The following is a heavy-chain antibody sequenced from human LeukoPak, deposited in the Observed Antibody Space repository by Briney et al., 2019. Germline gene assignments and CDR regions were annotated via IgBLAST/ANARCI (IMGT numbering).Heavy chain of an antibody. J-gene: IGHJ4*02. V-gene: IGHV3-23*01. D-gene: IGHD5-18*01. CDR3: ATYRRVLLPFES. CDR1: GFTFSSYE. CDR2: IFPSGGEI. Sequence: GGSLRLSCAASGFTFSSYEMNWVRQAPGKGLEGVSSIFPSGGEIHYADSVRGPFTISRDNSKSTLSLQMNTLRAEDTAIYYCATYRRVLLPFESWGQGTLVTVSS.